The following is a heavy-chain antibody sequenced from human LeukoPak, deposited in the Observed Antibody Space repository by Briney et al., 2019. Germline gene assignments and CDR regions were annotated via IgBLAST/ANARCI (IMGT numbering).Heavy chain of an antibody. J-gene: IGHJ4*02. CDR1: GGTFSSYA. V-gene: IGHV1-69*04. D-gene: IGHD2-21*02. Sequence: GASVKVSCKASGGTFSSYAISWVRQAPGQGLEWMGRIIPILGIANYAQKFQGRVTITADKSTSTAYMELSSLRSEDTAVYYCVRAGGVTDYFDYWGQGTLVTVSS. CDR2: IIPILGIA. CDR3: VRAGGVTDYFDY.